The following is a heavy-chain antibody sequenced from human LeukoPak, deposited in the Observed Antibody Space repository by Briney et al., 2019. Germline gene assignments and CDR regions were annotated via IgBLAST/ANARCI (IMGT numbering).Heavy chain of an antibody. CDR1: GYTFTGYY. J-gene: IGHJ4*02. V-gene: IGHV1-2*02. Sequence: GASVKVSCKASGYTFTGYYMHWVRQAPGQGLEWMGWINPNSGGTNYAQKFQGRVTMTRDTSISTAYMELSRLRSDDTAVYYCARVWLWGGDCYHFDYWGQGTLVPSPQ. D-gene: IGHD2-21*02. CDR2: INPNSGGT. CDR3: ARVWLWGGDCYHFDY.